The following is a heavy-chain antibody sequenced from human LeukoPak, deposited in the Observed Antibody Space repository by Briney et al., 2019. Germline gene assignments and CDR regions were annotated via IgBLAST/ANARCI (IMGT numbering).Heavy chain of an antibody. Sequence: ASVKVSCKASGYTFTSHGISWVRQAPGQGLEWMGWISAYNGNTNYAQKLQGRVTMATDTSTSTAYMELRSLRSDDTAVYYCARSAGTIFGVVTDAFDIWGQGTMVTVSS. J-gene: IGHJ3*02. CDR1: GYTFTSHG. CDR2: ISAYNGNT. V-gene: IGHV1-18*01. D-gene: IGHD3-3*01. CDR3: ARSAGTIFGVVTDAFDI.